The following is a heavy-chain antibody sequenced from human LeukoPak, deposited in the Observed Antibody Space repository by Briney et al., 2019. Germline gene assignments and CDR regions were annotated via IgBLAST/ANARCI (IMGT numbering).Heavy chain of an antibody. CDR3: ARAFRPPWYFDL. Sequence: PSETLSLTCTVCCGSISSYYCSWIRQPPRKGLDWIEYIYYSGSTNYNPSLKSRVTISVDTSKDQFSLNLSSVTAADTGVYYCARAFRPPWYFDLWGRGTLVTVSS. J-gene: IGHJ2*01. CDR1: CGSISSYY. D-gene: IGHD3-16*01. CDR2: IYYSGST. V-gene: IGHV4-59*01.